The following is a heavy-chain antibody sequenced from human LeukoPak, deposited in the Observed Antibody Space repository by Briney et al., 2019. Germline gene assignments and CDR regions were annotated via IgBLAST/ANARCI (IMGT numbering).Heavy chain of an antibody. J-gene: IGHJ4*02. D-gene: IGHD3-16*01. CDR3: ASSLGPLTEY. V-gene: IGHV3-74*01. CDR2: INSDGSST. CDR1: GSTFSSHW. Sequence: GGSLRLSCAASGSTFSSHWMHWVRQAPGKGLVWVSRINSDGSSTDYADSVEGRFTISRDNTKNTLYLQMNSLRAEDTAVYYCASSLGPLTEYWGQGTLVTVSS.